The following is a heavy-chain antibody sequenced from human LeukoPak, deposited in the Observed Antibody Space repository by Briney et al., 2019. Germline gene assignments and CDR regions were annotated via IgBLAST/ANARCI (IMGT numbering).Heavy chain of an antibody. V-gene: IGHV3-48*02. D-gene: IGHD2-15*01. J-gene: IGHJ6*02. CDR3: ARDGRQVAATRGRSYCYGMDV. CDR2: ISSSSSTI. CDR1: GFTFSSYS. Sequence: GGSLRLSCAASGFTFSSYSMNWVRQAPGKGLEWVSYISSSSSTIYYADSVKGRFTISRDNAKNSLYLQMNSLRDEDTAVYYCARDGRQVAATRGRSYCYGMDVWGQGTTVTVSS.